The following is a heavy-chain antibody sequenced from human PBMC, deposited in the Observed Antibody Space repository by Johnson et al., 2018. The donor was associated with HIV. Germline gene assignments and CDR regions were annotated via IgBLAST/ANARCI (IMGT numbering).Heavy chain of an antibody. V-gene: IGHV3-74*01. CDR1: GFTFSSYW. CDR2: INSDGSST. CDR3: ARGSGYSTGAFDV. Sequence: VQLVESGGGLVQPGGSLRLSCASSGFTFSSYWMHWVRQAPGKGLVWVSRINSDGSSTSYADSVKGRFTISRDNAKNTLYLQMNSLRAEDTAVYYCARGSGYSTGAFDVWGQGTMVTVSS. D-gene: IGHD2-8*02. J-gene: IGHJ3*01.